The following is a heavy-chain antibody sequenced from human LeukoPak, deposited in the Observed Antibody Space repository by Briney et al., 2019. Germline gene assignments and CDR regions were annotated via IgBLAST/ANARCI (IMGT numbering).Heavy chain of an antibody. D-gene: IGHD6-13*01. CDR1: GYSFTSYW. V-gene: IGHV5-51*01. J-gene: IGHJ5*02. CDR3: ARWVGSSWYSNWFDP. Sequence: PGESLKISCKGSGYSFTSYWIGWVRQMPGKGLEWMGIIYPGDSDTRYSPSFQGQVTISADKSISTAYLQWSSLKASDTAMYYCARWVGSSWYSNWFDPWGQGTLVTVSS. CDR2: IYPGDSDT.